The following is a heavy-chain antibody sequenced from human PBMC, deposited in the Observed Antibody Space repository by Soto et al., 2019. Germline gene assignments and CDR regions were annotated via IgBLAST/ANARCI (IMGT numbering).Heavy chain of an antibody. Sequence: GGSLRLSCVFSGFTFNSYSMDWVRQAPGKGLEWVSYITSGSSTIHYADSVKGRFTISRDNAKNSVFLQMNSLRVEDTAVYYCVRDAGSLGYWGQGTLVTVSS. J-gene: IGHJ4*02. V-gene: IGHV3-48*01. D-gene: IGHD3-10*01. CDR2: ITSGSSTI. CDR3: VRDAGSLGY. CDR1: GFTFNSYS.